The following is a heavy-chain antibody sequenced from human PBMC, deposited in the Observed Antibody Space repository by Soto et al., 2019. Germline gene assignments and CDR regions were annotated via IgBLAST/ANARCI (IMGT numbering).Heavy chain of an antibody. CDR3: ARGPRGYYYDSSGYQKGDY. J-gene: IGHJ4*02. V-gene: IGHV3-48*03. CDR1: GFTFSSYY. D-gene: IGHD3-22*01. Sequence: XGSLRLSCAASGFTFSSYYMNWVRQAPGKGLEWVSYISSSGSTIYYADSVKGRFTISRDNAKNSLYLQMNGLRAEDTAVYYCARGPRGYYYDSSGYQKGDYWGQGTLVTVSS. CDR2: ISSSGSTI.